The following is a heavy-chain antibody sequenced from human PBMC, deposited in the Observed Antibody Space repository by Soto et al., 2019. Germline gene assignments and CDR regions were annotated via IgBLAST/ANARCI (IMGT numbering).Heavy chain of an antibody. V-gene: IGHV1-46*01. Sequence: QVQLVQSGAEVKKPGALVKVSCKASGYTFTSYYMHWVRQAPGQGLEWMGIINPSGGSTSYAQKFQGRVTMTRDTSTSTVYMELSSLRSEDTAVYYCARVLGTTTVVTPPGDYWGQGTLVTVSS. CDR2: INPSGGST. D-gene: IGHD4-17*01. J-gene: IGHJ4*02. CDR1: GYTFTSYY. CDR3: ARVLGTTTVVTPPGDY.